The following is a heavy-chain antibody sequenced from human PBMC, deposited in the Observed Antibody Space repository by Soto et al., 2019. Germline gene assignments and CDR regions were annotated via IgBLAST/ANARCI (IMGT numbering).Heavy chain of an antibody. J-gene: IGHJ4*02. CDR3: AREGLTAMDPYYFDC. CDR1: GYTFTSYG. CDR2: ISVYNGNT. D-gene: IGHD5-18*01. V-gene: IGHV1-18*01. Sequence: QVQLVQSGAEVKKPGASVKVSCKASGYTFTSYGISWVRQAPGQGLEWMGWISVYNGNTNYAQKLQGRVTMTTDTSTSTAFMELRSLRSDDTAVYYCAREGLTAMDPYYFDCWGQGTLVTVSS.